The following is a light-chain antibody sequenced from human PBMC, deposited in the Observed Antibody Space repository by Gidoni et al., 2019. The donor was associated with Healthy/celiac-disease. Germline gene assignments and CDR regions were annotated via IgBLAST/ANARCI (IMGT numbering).Light chain of an antibody. CDR1: QSVSSY. CDR2: DAS. Sequence: EIVLTQSPATLSLSPGERATLSCRASQSVSSYLAWCQQKPGQAPRLLIYDASNRATGIPARFSGSGSGTDFTLTISSLEPEDFAVYYCQQRSNWPTFXPXTKVDIK. V-gene: IGKV3-11*01. CDR3: QQRSNWPT. J-gene: IGKJ3*01.